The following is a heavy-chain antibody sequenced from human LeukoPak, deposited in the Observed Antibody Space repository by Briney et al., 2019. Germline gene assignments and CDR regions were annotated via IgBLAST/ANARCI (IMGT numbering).Heavy chain of an antibody. Sequence: GASVKVSCMASGGTFSSYAISWVRQAPGQGLEWMGRIIPIFGTANYAQKFQGRVTITTDESPITAYMELSSLRSEHTAVYYCARYKGHGYDYWGQGTLVTVSS. D-gene: IGHD5-18*01. J-gene: IGHJ4*02. CDR2: IIPIFGTA. V-gene: IGHV1-69*05. CDR3: ARYKGHGYDY. CDR1: GGTFSSYA.